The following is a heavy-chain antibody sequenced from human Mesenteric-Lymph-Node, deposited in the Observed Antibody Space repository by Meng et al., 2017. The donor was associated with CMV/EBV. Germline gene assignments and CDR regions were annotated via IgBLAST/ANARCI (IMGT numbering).Heavy chain of an antibody. Sequence: GESLKISCAASGFTFSSYALSWVRQAPGKGLECVSGIAGSGAFTYYTDSVKGRFTISRDNAKNSLYLQMNSLRAEDTALYYCAKDRHHQLLNYFDYWGQGTLVTVSS. J-gene: IGHJ4*02. D-gene: IGHD2-2*01. CDR1: GFTFSSYA. CDR2: IAGSGAFT. V-gene: IGHV3-23*01. CDR3: AKDRHHQLLNYFDY.